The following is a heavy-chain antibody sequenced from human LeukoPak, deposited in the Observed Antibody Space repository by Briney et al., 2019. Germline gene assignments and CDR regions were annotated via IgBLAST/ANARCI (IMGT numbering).Heavy chain of an antibody. CDR2: IYSGRSA. CDR3: ARVLRFLEWLPRFGSYFDY. Sequence: PGGSLRLSCAASGFTVIDNYMSWVRQAPGKGLEWVSVIYSGRSAYYADSVKGRFTISRDNSKNTLYLQMNSLRAEDAAVFYCARVLRFLEWLPRFGSYFDYWGQGTLVTVSS. CDR1: GFTVIDNY. J-gene: IGHJ4*02. D-gene: IGHD3-3*01. V-gene: IGHV3-53*01.